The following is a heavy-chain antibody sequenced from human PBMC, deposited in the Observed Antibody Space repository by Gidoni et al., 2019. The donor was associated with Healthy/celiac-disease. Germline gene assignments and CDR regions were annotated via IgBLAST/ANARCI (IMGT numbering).Heavy chain of an antibody. CDR3: ARGSYYDNALVDY. CDR2: IGTAGDT. D-gene: IGHD3-22*01. Sequence: EVQLVESGGGLVQPGGSLRLSCAASGFTFSSYDMHWVRQATGKGLEWVSAIGTAGDTYYPGSVKGRFTISRENAKNSLYLQMNSLRAGDTAVYYCARGSYYDNALVDYWGQGTLVTVSS. CDR1: GFTFSSYD. J-gene: IGHJ4*02. V-gene: IGHV3-13*01.